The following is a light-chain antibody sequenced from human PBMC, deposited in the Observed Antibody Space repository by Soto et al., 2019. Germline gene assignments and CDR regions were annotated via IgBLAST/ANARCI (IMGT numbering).Light chain of an antibody. CDR2: AAS. Sequence: DIQMTQSPSSLSASVGDRVTITCRASQSISSYLNWYQQKPGKAHKLLIYAASSLQSGVPLRFSGSGSGTDFTLTISSLQPEDFATYYCQQSYSSPPTFGQGTKVKSN. CDR3: QQSYSSPPT. V-gene: IGKV1-39*01. J-gene: IGKJ1*01. CDR1: QSISSY.